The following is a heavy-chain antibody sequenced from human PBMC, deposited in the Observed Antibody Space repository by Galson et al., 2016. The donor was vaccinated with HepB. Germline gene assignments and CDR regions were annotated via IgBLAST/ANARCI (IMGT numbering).Heavy chain of an antibody. J-gene: IGHJ4*02. CDR1: GVSVISGFSF. Sequence: SETLSLTCTVSGVSVISGFSFWTWIRQPPGKGLEWIGYISYSGSTNYNPSLKSRVTISIDTSKNQFSLKLSSVTAADTAVYYCAGASSGSDYWGQGTLVTVSS. D-gene: IGHD5-12*01. CDR2: ISYSGST. V-gene: IGHV4-61*01. CDR3: AGASSGSDY.